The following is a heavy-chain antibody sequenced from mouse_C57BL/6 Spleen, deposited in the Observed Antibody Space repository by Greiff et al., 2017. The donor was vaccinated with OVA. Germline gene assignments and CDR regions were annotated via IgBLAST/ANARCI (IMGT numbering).Heavy chain of an antibody. Sequence: VKVVESGPGLVQPSQRLSITCTVSGFSFTSYGVHWVRQSPGKGLEWLGVIWSGGSTDYNAAFISRLSISKDNSKRQVFFKMNSLRADDTAIYYCDRNYGDTVVFDYWGQGTTLTVSS. D-gene: IGHD1-1*01. CDR1: GFSFTSYG. CDR2: IWSGGST. V-gene: IGHV2-2*01. CDR3: DRNYGDTVVFDY. J-gene: IGHJ2*01.